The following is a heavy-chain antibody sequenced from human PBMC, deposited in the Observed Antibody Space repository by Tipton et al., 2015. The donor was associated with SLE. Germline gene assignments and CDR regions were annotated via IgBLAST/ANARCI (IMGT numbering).Heavy chain of an antibody. CDR2: ISYSGST. CDR1: GGSISSHS. J-gene: IGHJ3*02. V-gene: IGHV4-59*11. D-gene: IGHD6-19*01. CDR3: ARASIAVAENDAFDI. Sequence: TLSLTCTVSGGSISSHSWSWIRQPPGKGLEWIGYISYSGSTKYNPSLKSRVTISVDTSKNQLSLKLSSVTAADTAVYYCARASIAVAENDAFDIWGQGTMVTASS.